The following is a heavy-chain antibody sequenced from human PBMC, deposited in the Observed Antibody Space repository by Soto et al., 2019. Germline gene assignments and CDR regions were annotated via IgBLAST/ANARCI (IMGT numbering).Heavy chain of an antibody. J-gene: IGHJ5*02. D-gene: IGHD6-13*01. CDR2: INHQSGVK. Sequence: QVQLVQSGAEFKKPGAAVKVSCKASGYTFTVSDMHCVRQAPAPGFELMGWINHQSGVKNYAQKFQGWVTMASYTSLSTASMGLVRMRSDETSVYYCERAVPPGSSSWYPGWFAPWGQGTLVTVSS. CDR1: GYTFTVSD. V-gene: IGHV1-2*04. CDR3: ERAVPPGSSSWYPGWFAP.